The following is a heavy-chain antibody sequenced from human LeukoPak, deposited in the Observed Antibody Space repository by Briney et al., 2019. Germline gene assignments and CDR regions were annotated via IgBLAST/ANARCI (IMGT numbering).Heavy chain of an antibody. V-gene: IGHV4-59*08. Sequence: PSETQLLTGICTEVSNSKHYSGWPRQPPGKGLEWIGYFYYTGYTNYNPSLKSRVTISEDTSKNQVSLKLSSVTAADTAVYYCLRHSRAVAFDYWGQGNLVTVSS. J-gene: IGHJ4*02. CDR3: LRHSRAVAFDY. D-gene: IGHD6-19*01. CDR2: FYYTGYT. CDR1: EVSNSKHY.